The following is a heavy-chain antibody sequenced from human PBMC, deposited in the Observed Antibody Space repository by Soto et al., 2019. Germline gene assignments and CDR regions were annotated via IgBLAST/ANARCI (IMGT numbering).Heavy chain of an antibody. D-gene: IGHD4-17*01. CDR2: MWYDGSNK. CDR1: GFIFSSYG. Sequence: PGGSLRLSCAASGFIFSSYGMHWVRQAPGKGLEWVGVMWYDGSNKYYGDSVKGRFTISRDNSKNTLYLQMNSLRVEDTAVYYCASAVSWGQGTLVTVSS. J-gene: IGHJ4*02. V-gene: IGHV3-33*01. CDR3: ASAVS.